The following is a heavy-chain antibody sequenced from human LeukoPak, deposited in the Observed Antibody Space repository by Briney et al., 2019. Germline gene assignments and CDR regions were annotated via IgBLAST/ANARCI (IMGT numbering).Heavy chain of an antibody. CDR3: ARGVTIQLLSRRYYFDY. D-gene: IGHD5-18*01. Sequence: KPSETLSLTCTVSGGSISSYYWSWIRQPPGKGLEWIGYIYYSGSTNYNPSLKSRVTISVDTSKNQFSLKLSSVTAADTAVYYCARGVTIQLLSRRYYFDYWGQGTLVTVSS. V-gene: IGHV4-59*01. CDR2: IYYSGST. CDR1: GGSISSYY. J-gene: IGHJ4*02.